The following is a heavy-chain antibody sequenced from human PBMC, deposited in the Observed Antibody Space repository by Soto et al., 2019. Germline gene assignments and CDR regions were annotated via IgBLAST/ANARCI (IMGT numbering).Heavy chain of an antibody. Sequence: PSETLSLTCTVSGGSISSYYWSWIRQPPGKGLEWIGYIYYSGSTYYNPSLKSRVTISVDTSKNQFSLKLSSVTAADTAVYYCARGAAAGDLYYYYGMDVWGQGTTVTVSS. V-gene: IGHV4-59*12. CDR1: GGSISSYY. CDR2: IYYSGST. J-gene: IGHJ6*02. D-gene: IGHD6-13*01. CDR3: ARGAAAGDLYYYYGMDV.